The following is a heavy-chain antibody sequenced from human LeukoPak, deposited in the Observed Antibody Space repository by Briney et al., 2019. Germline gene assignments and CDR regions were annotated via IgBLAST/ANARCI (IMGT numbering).Heavy chain of an antibody. CDR3: AKGIYSSGWSYFDY. Sequence: GGSLRLSCAASGFTFSNSAMSWVRQAPGKGLEWVSTLSGSGITTYYADSVKGRFIISRDNSKNTLYLQMNSLRAEDTAVYYCAKGIYSSGWSYFDYWGHGTLVTVSS. D-gene: IGHD6-19*01. V-gene: IGHV3-23*01. CDR2: LSGSGITT. J-gene: IGHJ4*01. CDR1: GFTFSNSA.